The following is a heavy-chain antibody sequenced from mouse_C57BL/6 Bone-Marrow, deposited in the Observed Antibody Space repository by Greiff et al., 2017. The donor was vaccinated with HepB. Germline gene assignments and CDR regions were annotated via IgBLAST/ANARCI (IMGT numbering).Heavy chain of an antibody. CDR3: AIYFITTVVAPGYFDV. Sequence: VMLVESGPGLVAPSQSLSITCTVSGFSLTSYGVSWVRQPPGKGLEWLGVIWGDGSTNYHSALISRLSISKDNSKSQVFLKLNSLQTDDTATYYCAIYFITTVVAPGYFDVWGTWTTVTVSS. CDR1: GFSLTSYG. V-gene: IGHV2-3*01. J-gene: IGHJ1*03. CDR2: IWGDGST. D-gene: IGHD1-1*01.